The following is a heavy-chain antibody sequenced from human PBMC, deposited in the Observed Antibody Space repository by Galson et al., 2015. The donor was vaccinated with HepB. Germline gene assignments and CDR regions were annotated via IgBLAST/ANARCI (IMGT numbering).Heavy chain of an antibody. CDR2: FDPEDGET. CDR3: ATVISGYYDSSGYSVPFDY. CDR1: GYTLTELS. Sequence: SVKVSCKVSGYTLTELSMHWVRQAPGKGLEWMGGFDPEDGETIYAQKFQGRVTMTEDTSTDTAYMELSSLRSEDTAVYYCATVISGYYDSSGYSVPFDYWGQGTLVTVSS. D-gene: IGHD3-22*01. V-gene: IGHV1-24*01. J-gene: IGHJ4*02.